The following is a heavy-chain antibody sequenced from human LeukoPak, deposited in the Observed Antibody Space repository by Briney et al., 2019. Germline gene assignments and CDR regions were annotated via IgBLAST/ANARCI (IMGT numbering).Heavy chain of an antibody. CDR3: ARDRTSSSWTDH. Sequence: SETLSLTCTVSGGSINNYYWSWIRQPPGKGLEWIGHISYNGSPDYNSSLKSRVTISVDTSKNQFSLKLNSVTAADTAVYYCARDRTSSSWTDHCGQGTLVTVSS. CDR1: GGSINNYY. CDR2: ISYNGSP. D-gene: IGHD6-13*01. V-gene: IGHV4-59*01. J-gene: IGHJ5*02.